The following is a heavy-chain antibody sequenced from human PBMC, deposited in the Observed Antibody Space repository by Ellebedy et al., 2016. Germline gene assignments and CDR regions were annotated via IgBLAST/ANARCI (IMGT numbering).Heavy chain of an antibody. CDR1: GGSISSFY. CDR3: ARLVRYTTGVGYYMDV. J-gene: IGHJ6*03. D-gene: IGHD3-16*02. CDR2: IDTSGST. Sequence: SETLSLTXTVSGGSISSFYWSWIRQPAGKGLEWIGRIDTSGSTNYNPSLKSRVTMSVDTSKNQFSLKLSSVTVADTAVYYCARLVRYTTGVGYYMDVWGKGTTVTVSS. V-gene: IGHV4-4*07.